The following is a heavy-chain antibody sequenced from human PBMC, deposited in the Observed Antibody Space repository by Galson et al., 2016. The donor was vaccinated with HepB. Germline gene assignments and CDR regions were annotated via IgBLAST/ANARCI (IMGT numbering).Heavy chain of an antibody. CDR1: GFTFTSYS. D-gene: IGHD3-22*01. CDR2: IGSLGDNNI. J-gene: IGHJ4*02. CDR3: ARDPYYYDPSDSYSGYFDF. V-gene: IGHV3-21*05. Sequence: SLRLSCAASGFTFTSYSMNWVRQTPGKGPEWLSYIGSLGDNNIYYADAVKGRFTISRDNAKNTLYLQMDSLTTEDTAVYFCARDPYYYDPSDSYSGYFDFWGQGTLVTVSS.